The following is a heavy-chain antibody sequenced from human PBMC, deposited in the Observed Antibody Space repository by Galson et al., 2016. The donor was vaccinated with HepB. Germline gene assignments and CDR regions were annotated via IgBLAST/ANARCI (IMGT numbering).Heavy chain of an antibody. J-gene: IGHJ4*02. V-gene: IGHV3-74*01. Sequence: SLRLSCAASGFTFSSYWMQWVRQSPGKGLVWVSRIDTDGSGTSYADSVRGRFTISRDNANNTLYLRMNTLRAEDTAVYYCARDDYSTSWFPDFWGRGTPVTVSS. D-gene: IGHD6-13*01. CDR3: ARDDYSTSWFPDF. CDR2: IDTDGSGT. CDR1: GFTFSSYW.